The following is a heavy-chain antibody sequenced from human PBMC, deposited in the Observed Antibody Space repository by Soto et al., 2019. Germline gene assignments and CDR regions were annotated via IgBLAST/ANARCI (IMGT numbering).Heavy chain of an antibody. Sequence: PSETLSLTCAVVGGSFSGYYWTWIRQPPGTGLEWIGEINHSGSTYYNPSLKSRVTISVDTSKNQFSLKLSSVTAADTAVYYCASIPRYYYESSGYPNWGQGTLVTVPQ. CDR3: ASIPRYYYESSGYPN. CDR1: GGSFSGYY. V-gene: IGHV4-34*01. J-gene: IGHJ4*02. D-gene: IGHD3-22*01. CDR2: INHSGST.